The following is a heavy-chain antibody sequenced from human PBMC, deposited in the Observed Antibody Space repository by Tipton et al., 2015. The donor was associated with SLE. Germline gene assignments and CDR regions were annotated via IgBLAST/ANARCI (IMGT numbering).Heavy chain of an antibody. D-gene: IGHD6-13*01. CDR3: AKDAGYSSNYYFDY. CDR1: GFTFSNYW. Sequence: SLRLSCAASGFTFSNYWMRWVRQAPGKGLEWVANIKEDGSEKYYVDSVKGRFTISRDNSKNTLYLQMNSLRAEDTAVYYCAKDAGYSSNYYFDYWGQGTLVTVSS. CDR2: IKEDGSEK. V-gene: IGHV3-7*03. J-gene: IGHJ4*02.